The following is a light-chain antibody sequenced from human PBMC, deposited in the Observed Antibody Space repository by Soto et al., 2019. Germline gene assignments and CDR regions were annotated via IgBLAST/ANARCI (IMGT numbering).Light chain of an antibody. Sequence: AIQVTQSPSSLSASVGDRVTITCRASQDIRGALAWYQQKPGKAPKLLIYDVSTLESGVPSRFSGSGSGTEFTLTITSLQTEDFGTYYCQQFNSYPITFGHGTRLEI. CDR1: QDIRGA. CDR2: DVS. CDR3: QQFNSYPIT. J-gene: IGKJ5*01. V-gene: IGKV1-13*02.